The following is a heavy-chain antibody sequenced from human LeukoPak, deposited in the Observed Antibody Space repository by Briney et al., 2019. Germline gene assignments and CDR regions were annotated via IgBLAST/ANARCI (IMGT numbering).Heavy chain of an antibody. D-gene: IGHD4-17*01. CDR1: GFTFTSLS. V-gene: IGHV3-21*06. CDR3: ARLRRNGDRIGFYYYYDY. J-gene: IGHJ4*02. Sequence: GGSLRLSCAASGFTFTSLSFNWVRQPPGKGLEWVSSINTVATYIYYADSVRGRFTISRDNSKNSLYLQMNSLRAEDTGVYYCARLRRNGDRIGFYYYYDYWGQGTLVTVSS. CDR2: INTVATYI.